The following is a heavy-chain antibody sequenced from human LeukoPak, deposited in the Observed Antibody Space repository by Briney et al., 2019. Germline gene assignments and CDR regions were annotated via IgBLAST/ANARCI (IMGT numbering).Heavy chain of an antibody. J-gene: IGHJ4*02. CDR2: TFTNGST. V-gene: IGHV4-61*02. CDR1: GDSIRSGGYY. CDR3: ARTPSGDYYTTFDY. Sequence: SETLSLTCTVSGDSIRSGGYYWSWIRQPAGKGLEWIGRTFTNGSTNYKPSLKSRVTISVDTSKKQFSLKLSSVTAADTAVYFCARTPSGDYYTTFDYWGQGTLVTASS. D-gene: IGHD3-10*01.